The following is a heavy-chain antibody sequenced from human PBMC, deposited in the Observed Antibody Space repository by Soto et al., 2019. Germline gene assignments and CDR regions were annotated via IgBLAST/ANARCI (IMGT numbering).Heavy chain of an antibody. CDR3: ARGSVDCDY. D-gene: IGHD3-3*01. J-gene: IGHJ4*02. V-gene: IGHV1-3*01. CDR2: INAGNGNT. CDR1: GYTFTSYA. Sequence: QVQLVQSGAEVKKPGASVKVSCKASGYTFTSYARQWVRQAPGQRLEWMGWINAGNGNTKYSQKCQGRVTITRDTSASTADMELSSLRSEDTAVYYGARGSVDCDYWGQGTLVTVSS.